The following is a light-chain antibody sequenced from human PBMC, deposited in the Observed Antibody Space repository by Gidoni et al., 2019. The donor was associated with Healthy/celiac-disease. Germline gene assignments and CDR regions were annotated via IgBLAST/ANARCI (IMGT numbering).Light chain of an antibody. V-gene: IGKV1-33*01. CDR2: DAS. CDR1: QDISNY. CDR3: QQYDNLPLT. Sequence: DLLMTQSPSSLSASVGDRVTITCQASQDISNYLNWYQQKPGKAPKLLIYDASNLETGVPSRCSGSGSGTDFTFTISSLQPEDIATYYCQQYDNLPLTFGGGTKVEIK. J-gene: IGKJ4*01.